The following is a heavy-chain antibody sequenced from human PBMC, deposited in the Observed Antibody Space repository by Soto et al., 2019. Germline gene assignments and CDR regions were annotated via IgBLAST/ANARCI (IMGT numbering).Heavy chain of an antibody. V-gene: IGHV1-69*01. CDR3: ARDGDVTSTRPRGACDI. CDR1: GGTFSSYT. J-gene: IGHJ3*02. CDR2: IVPLFGTT. Sequence: QVQLVQSGAEVKKPGSSVKVSCKASGGTFSSYTFSWVRQAPGQGLEWMGGIVPLFGTTNDAKIFQGRVTISADEATSTVYLKLSSLRSEDSAMYYCARDGDVTSTRPRGACDIRGQGTVITVSS. D-gene: IGHD6-6*01.